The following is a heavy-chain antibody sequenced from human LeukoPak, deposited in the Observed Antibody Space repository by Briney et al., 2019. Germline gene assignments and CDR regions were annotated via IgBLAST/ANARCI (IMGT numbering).Heavy chain of an antibody. Sequence: GGSLRLSCAASGFTFSSYSMNWVRQAPGKGLEWVSSISSSSSYIYYADSVKGRFTIPRDNAKNSLYLQMNSLRTEDTAVYYCAKEAAVAGVGYNWFDPWGQGTLVTVSS. J-gene: IGHJ5*02. CDR2: ISSSSSYI. CDR1: GFTFSSYS. V-gene: IGHV3-21*01. D-gene: IGHD6-19*01. CDR3: AKEAAVAGVGYNWFDP.